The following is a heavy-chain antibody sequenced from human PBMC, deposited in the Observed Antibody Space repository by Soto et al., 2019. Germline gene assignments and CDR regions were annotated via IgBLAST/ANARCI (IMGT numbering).Heavy chain of an antibody. CDR1: GYGFKNYW. CDR2: IYPGDSDT. D-gene: IGHD1-20*01. Sequence: PGESLKISCKGSGYGFKNYWIGWVRQMPGKGLEWMGIIYPGDSDTRYSPSFQGQVTISADKSISPAYLQWSSLKASDTAMYYCARRGYNWNDNWFDPWGQGTLVTVSS. J-gene: IGHJ5*02. CDR3: ARRGYNWNDNWFDP. V-gene: IGHV5-51*01.